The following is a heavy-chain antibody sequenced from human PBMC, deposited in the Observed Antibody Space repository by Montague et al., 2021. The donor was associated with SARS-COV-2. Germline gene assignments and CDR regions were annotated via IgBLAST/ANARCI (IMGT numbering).Heavy chain of an antibody. CDR1: GFTFSTYA. J-gene: IGHJ5*02. D-gene: IGHD3-9*01. V-gene: IGHV3-23*01. CDR2: ISGSGDST. Sequence: SLRLSCAASGFTFSTYAMSWVRQAPGKGLEWVSAISGSGDSTYYADSVKGRFTISRDNSKNTLFLQMNSLRAEDTAVYYCAKDPGGITMFFPWGQGTLVTVSS. CDR3: AKDPGGITMFFP.